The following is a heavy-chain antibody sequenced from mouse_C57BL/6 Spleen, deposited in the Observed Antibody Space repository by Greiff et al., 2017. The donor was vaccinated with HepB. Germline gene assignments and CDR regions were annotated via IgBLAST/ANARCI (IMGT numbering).Heavy chain of an antibody. V-gene: IGHV5-4*01. CDR2: ISDGGSYT. J-gene: IGHJ3*01. CDR3: AREGSDYDLAY. CDR1: GFTFSSYA. Sequence: EVKVVESGGGLVKPGGSLKLSCAASGFTFSSYAMSWVRQTPEKRLEWVATISDGGSYTYYPDNVKGRFTISRDNAKNNLYLQMSHLKSEDTAMYYCAREGSDYDLAYWGQGTLVTVSA. D-gene: IGHD2-4*01.